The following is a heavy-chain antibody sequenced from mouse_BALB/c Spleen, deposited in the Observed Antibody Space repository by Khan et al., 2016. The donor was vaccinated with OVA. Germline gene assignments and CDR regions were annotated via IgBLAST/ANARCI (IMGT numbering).Heavy chain of an antibody. CDR1: GYSFTGYF. V-gene: IGHV1-20*02. J-gene: IGHJ2*01. D-gene: IGHD1-1*01. CDR2: INPHIGET. Sequence: VQLKQSGPELMKPGASVKISCKASGYSFTGYFMNWVMQSHGKSLEWIGRINPHIGETLYNQKFKGKATLTVDESSRTVHMELRSLASEDSAVYYCTRKNGSDFDYWGQGTTLTVSS. CDR3: TRKNGSDFDY.